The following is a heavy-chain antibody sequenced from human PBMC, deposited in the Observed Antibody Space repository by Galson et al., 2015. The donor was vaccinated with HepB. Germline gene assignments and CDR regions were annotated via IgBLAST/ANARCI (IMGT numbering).Heavy chain of an antibody. D-gene: IGHD3-10*01. CDR1: GFTFTDYW. V-gene: IGHV5-51*01. J-gene: IGHJ3*02. CDR3: ARRRRDDHYGYFGAFDI. CDR2: IYAGASDI. Sequence: QSGAEVKKPGESLKISCEASGFTFTDYWIGWVRQMPGKGLEWMGIIYAGASDIRYSPSFQGQVTMSADKSISIAYLQWSSLKASDTAMYYCARRRRDDHYGYFGAFDIWGQGTMVTVSS.